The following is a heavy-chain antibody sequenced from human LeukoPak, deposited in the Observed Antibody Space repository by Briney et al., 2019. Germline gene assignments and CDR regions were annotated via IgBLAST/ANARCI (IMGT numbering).Heavy chain of an antibody. CDR1: GFTFSRYA. J-gene: IGHJ4*02. D-gene: IGHD3-3*01. V-gene: IGHV3-30-3*01. CDR3: ARDGGYDFWSGYYQDY. CDR2: ISYDANIGSNK. Sequence: GGSLRLSCATSGFTFSRYAMHWVRQAPGKGLGWVALISYDANIGSNKYYADSVKGRFTISRDNSKNTLYLQMNSLRAEDTAVYYCARDGGYDFWSGYYQDYWGQGTLVTVSS.